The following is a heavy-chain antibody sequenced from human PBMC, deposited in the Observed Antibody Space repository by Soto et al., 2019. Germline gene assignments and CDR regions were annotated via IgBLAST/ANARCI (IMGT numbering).Heavy chain of an antibody. Sequence: QVQLVESGGGVVQPGRTLRLSCAASGCTFSRYAMHWVHQAPGKVMEGVAVISYDGSNKYYADSVKGRFTISRDNSKNTLYLQMNSLRAEDTAVYYCAKAARTDYGDYAPYYFDYWGQGTLVTVSS. CDR1: GCTFSRYA. J-gene: IGHJ4*02. D-gene: IGHD4-17*01. CDR2: ISYDGSNK. V-gene: IGHV3-30-3*01. CDR3: AKAARTDYGDYAPYYFDY.